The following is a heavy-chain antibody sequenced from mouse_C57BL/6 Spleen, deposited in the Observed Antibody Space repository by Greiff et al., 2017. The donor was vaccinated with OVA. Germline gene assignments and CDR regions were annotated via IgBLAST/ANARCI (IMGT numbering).Heavy chain of an antibody. V-gene: IGHV5-16*01. Sequence: EVKLMESEGGLVQPGSSMKLSCTASGFTFSDYYMAWVRQVPEKGLEWVANINYDGSSRYNLDSLKSRFIISRDNAKNILYLQMSSLKSEDTATYYCARDRSRYFDYWGQGTTLTVSS. CDR3: ARDRSRYFDY. CDR1: GFTFSDYY. CDR2: INYDGSSR. J-gene: IGHJ2*01.